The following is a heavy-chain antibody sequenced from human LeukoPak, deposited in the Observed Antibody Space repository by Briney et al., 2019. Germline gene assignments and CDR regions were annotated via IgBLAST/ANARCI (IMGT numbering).Heavy chain of an antibody. CDR3: AREGPYSDSSRSRFDY. CDR1: GYTFTNYY. J-gene: IGHJ4*02. CDR2: INPSGGST. Sequence: ASVKVSCKASGYTFTNYYIHWVRQAPGQGLEWTGIINPSGGSTSYAQKFQGRVTMTRDTSTSTVYMEVSSLRSEDTAVFYCAREGPYSDSSRSRFDYWGQETLVTGSS. D-gene: IGHD6-6*01. V-gene: IGHV1-46*01.